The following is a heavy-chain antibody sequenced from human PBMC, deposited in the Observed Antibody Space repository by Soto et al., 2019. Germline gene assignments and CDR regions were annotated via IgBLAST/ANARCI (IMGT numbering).Heavy chain of an antibody. CDR3: AREADVRASVLYGMGV. V-gene: IGHV3-21*01. CDR1: GFTFSSYS. J-gene: IGHJ6*02. CDR2: ISSSSCI. Sequence: EVQLVESGGGLVKPGGSLRLSCAASGFTFSSYSMNWVRQAPGKGLEWVSSISSSSCIYYADYAKGRFTISTDNAKNSLYLQMNSLRAEDTAVYYCAREADVRASVLYGMGVWGHGTKVTVSS. D-gene: IGHD2-8*01.